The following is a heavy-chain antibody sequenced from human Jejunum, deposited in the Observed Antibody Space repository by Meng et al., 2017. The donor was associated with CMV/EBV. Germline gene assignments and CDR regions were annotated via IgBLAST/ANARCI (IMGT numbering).Heavy chain of an antibody. J-gene: IGHJ4*02. CDR1: CGSTTEY. Sequence: RLLWPAAGPWLLNPEATVSLTRSGSCGSTTEYSGWIRQPPGKGLEWIGSISYSATTYYNPSLTGRLSVSLDTSKTQFALILTSVTAADTAVYYCARDMSIRWFYYWGQGTLVTVSS. CDR3: ARDMSIRWFYY. CDR2: ISYSATT. D-gene: IGHD3-3*02. V-gene: IGHV4-39*06.